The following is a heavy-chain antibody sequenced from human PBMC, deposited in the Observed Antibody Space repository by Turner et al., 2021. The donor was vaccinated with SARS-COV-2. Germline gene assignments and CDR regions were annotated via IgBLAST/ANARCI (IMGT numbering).Heavy chain of an antibody. Sequence: QVQLVQSGAEVKKPGASAKVSCKASGYTFTSYDINWVRQATGQGLEWMGWMNPNSGNTGYAQKFQGRVTITRNTSISTAYMELSSLRSEDTAVYYCARGGYCSSTSCSPYWYFDLWGRGTLVTVSS. D-gene: IGHD2-2*01. CDR1: GYTFTSYD. J-gene: IGHJ2*01. CDR2: MNPNSGNT. CDR3: ARGGYCSSTSCSPYWYFDL. V-gene: IGHV1-8*03.